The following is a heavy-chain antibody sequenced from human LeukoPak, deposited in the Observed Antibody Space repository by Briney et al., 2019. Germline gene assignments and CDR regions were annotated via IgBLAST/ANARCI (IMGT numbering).Heavy chain of an antibody. CDR3: ARGHGMSNYDQGWFDP. CDR1: GGSISSSSYY. V-gene: IGHV4-39*07. D-gene: IGHD4-11*01. J-gene: IGHJ5*02. CDR2: IYYSGST. Sequence: SETLPLTCTVSGGSISSSSYYWGWIRQPPGKGLEWIGSIYYSGSTYYNPSLKSRVTISVDTSKNQFSLKLSSVTAADTAVYYCARGHGMSNYDQGWFDPWGQGTLVTVSS.